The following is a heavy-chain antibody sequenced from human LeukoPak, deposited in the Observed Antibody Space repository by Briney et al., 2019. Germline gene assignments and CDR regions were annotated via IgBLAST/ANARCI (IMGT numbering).Heavy chain of an antibody. J-gene: IGHJ3*02. CDR3: ARSMGPVDAFDI. V-gene: IGHV3-7*01. Sequence: GGSLRLSCAASGFTFSSYAMSWVRQAPGKGLEWVANIKQDGSEKYYVDSVKGRFTISRDSAKNSLYLQMNSLRAEDTAVYYCARSMGPVDAFDIWGQGTMVTVSS. CDR2: IKQDGSEK. CDR1: GFTFSSYA.